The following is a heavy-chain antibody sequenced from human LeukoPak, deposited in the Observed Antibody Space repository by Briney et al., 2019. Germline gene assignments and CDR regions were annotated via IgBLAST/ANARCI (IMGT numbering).Heavy chain of an antibody. CDR1: GGSISSGDYY. CDR2: IYYSGST. J-gene: IGHJ5*02. CDR3: ARGGVVVPAAQNWFDP. D-gene: IGHD2-2*01. V-gene: IGHV4-30-4*01. Sequence: SQTLSLTCTVSGGSISSGDYYWSWIRQPPGKGLEWIGYIYYSGSTYYNPSLKSRVTISVDTSKNQFSLKLSSVPAADTAVYYCARGGVVVPAAQNWFDPWGQGTMVTVSS.